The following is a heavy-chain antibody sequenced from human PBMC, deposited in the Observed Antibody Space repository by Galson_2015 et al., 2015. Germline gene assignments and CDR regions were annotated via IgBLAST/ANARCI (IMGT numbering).Heavy chain of an antibody. CDR1: EFTFSSYW. CDR2: IKQDGSEK. V-gene: IGHV3-7*01. CDR3: ARRRFGELLDY. D-gene: IGHD3-10*01. J-gene: IGHJ4*02. Sequence: SLRLSCAVSEFTFSSYWMSWVRQAPGKGLEWVANIKQDGSEKYYVDSVTGRFTISRDNARNSLYLQMNSLGGEDTAVYYCARRRFGELLDYWGQGALVTVSS.